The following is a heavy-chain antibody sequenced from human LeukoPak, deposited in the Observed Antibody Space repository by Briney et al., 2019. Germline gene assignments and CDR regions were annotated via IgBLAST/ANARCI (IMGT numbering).Heavy chain of an antibody. CDR3: VRDLGGRSGH. D-gene: IGHD1-26*01. V-gene: IGHV3-74*01. Sequence: PGGSLRLSCAASGFTFSSNWMHWVRQAPGKGPVWVSRINEDGNTTNYADSVKGRSTIFRDNAKNTLYLQMNSLRAEDTAVYYCVRDLGGRSGHWGQGTLVTVSS. CDR2: INEDGNTT. CDR1: GFTFSSNW. J-gene: IGHJ4*02.